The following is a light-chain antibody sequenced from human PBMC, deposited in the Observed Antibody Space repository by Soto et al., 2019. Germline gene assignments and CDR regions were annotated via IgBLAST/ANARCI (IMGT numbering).Light chain of an antibody. CDR2: DVS. V-gene: IGLV2-14*01. Sequence: QSALTQPASVSGSPGQSITISCTGTSSDVGGYNYVSWYQQHPGKAPKLMIYDVSNRPSGVPDRFSGSKSGTSASLAITGLQAEDEADYYCQSYDSSLSGLVFGTGTKLTVL. CDR1: SSDVGGYNY. J-gene: IGLJ1*01. CDR3: QSYDSSLSGLV.